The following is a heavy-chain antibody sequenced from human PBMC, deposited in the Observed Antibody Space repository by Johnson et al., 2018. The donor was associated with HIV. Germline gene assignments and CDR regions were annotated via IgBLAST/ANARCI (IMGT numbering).Heavy chain of an antibody. V-gene: IGHV3-9*01. Sequence: VQLVESGGGLVQPGRSLRLSCAASGFTFDDYAMHWVRQAPGKGLEWVSGISWNSGSIGYADSVKGRFTISRENAKNSLYLQMNSLRAGDTAVYYCARGLSSGYSGYAFDIWGQGTMVTVSS. J-gene: IGHJ3*02. CDR1: GFTFDDYA. D-gene: IGHD3-22*01. CDR2: ISWNSGSI. CDR3: ARGLSSGYSGYAFDI.